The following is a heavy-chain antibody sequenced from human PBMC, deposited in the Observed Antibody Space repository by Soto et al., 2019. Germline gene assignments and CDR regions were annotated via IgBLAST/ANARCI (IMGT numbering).Heavy chain of an antibody. CDR3: ARAVAVPADFDY. CDR1: GYSFTGYA. Sequence: QVQLVQSGAEENKPRASVKVSYKASGYSFTGYAMHWVRQAPGQRLEWMGWINAGNGNTKYSQKFQGRVTITRDTSASTAYMELSSLRSEDTAVYYCARAVAVPADFDYWGQGTLVTVSS. D-gene: IGHD6-19*01. CDR2: INAGNGNT. V-gene: IGHV1-3*05. J-gene: IGHJ4*02.